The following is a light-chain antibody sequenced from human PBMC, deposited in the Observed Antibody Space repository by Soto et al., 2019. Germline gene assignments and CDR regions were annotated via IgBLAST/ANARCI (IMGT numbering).Light chain of an antibody. CDR3: QQYGSSGT. CDR2: GGF. Sequence: EIVLTQSPGILSLSPGERGTLSCRASQSVSSSYLAWYQQKPGQAPRLLIYGGFNRATGIPDRFSGSGSGTDFTLTISRLEPEDFAVYYCQQYGSSGTFGQGTKVDIK. V-gene: IGKV3-20*01. J-gene: IGKJ1*01. CDR1: QSVSSSY.